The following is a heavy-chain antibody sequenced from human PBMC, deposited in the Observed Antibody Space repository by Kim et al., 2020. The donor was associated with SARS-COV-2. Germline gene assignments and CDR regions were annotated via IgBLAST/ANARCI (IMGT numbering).Heavy chain of an antibody. D-gene: IGHD4-17*01. Sequence: YYNPSLKSRVTISVDTSKNQFSLKLSSVTAADTAVYYCARDPLTTVTFDYWGQGTLVTVSS. J-gene: IGHJ4*02. CDR3: ARDPLTTVTFDY. V-gene: IGHV4-39*07.